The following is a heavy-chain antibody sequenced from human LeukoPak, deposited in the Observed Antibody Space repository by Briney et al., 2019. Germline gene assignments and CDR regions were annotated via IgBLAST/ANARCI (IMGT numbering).Heavy chain of an antibody. CDR1: GYTFTSYG. J-gene: IGHJ4*02. CDR2: ISAYNGNT. CDR3: ARVGYSSGWRAPDFDY. Sequence: ASVKVSCKASGYTFTSYGISWVRQAPGQGLEWMGWISAYNGNTNYAQKLQGRVTMTTDTSTSTAYMELRSLRSDDTAVYYCARVGYSSGWRAPDFDYWGQGTLVTVSS. D-gene: IGHD6-19*01. V-gene: IGHV1-18*01.